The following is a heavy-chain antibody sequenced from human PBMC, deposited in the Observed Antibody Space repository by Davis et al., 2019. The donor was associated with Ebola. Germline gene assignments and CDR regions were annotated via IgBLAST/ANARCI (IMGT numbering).Heavy chain of an antibody. J-gene: IGHJ6*02. V-gene: IGHV1-69*13. D-gene: IGHD2-21*01. CDR3: ARDRGVIGSYYYYYGMDV. Sequence: SVKVSCKASGGTFSSYAISWVRQAPGQGLEWMGGIIPIFGTANYAQKFQGRVTITADESTSTAYMELSSLRSEDTAVYYCARDRGVIGSYYYYYGMDVWGQGTAVIVSS. CDR2: IIPIFGTA. CDR1: GGTFSSYA.